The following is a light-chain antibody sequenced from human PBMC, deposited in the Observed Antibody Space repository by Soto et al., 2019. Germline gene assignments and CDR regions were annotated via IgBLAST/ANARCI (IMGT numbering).Light chain of an antibody. CDR2: EVN. J-gene: IGLJ1*01. V-gene: IGLV2-14*01. CDR3: SSYTSSSTLV. Sequence: QSVLTQPASVSGSAGQSITISCTGTSSDVGGYTYVSWYQQHPGKAPKLMIYEVNKRPSGVSNRFSGSKSGNTASLTISGLQAEDEADYYCSSYTSSSTLVFGTGTKVTVL. CDR1: SSDVGGYTY.